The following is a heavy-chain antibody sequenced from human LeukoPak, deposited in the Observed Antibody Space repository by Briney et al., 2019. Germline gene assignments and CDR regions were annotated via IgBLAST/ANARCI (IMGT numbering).Heavy chain of an antibody. CDR3: ARDRGYCSSTSCYTFDY. Sequence: ASVKVSCKSSGYTFTSYDINWVRQATGQGLEWMGWMNPNSGNTGYAQKFQGRVTITRNTSISTAYMELSSLRSEDTAVYYCARDRGYCSSTSCYTFDYWGQGTLVTVSS. V-gene: IGHV1-8*03. CDR2: MNPNSGNT. D-gene: IGHD2-2*02. J-gene: IGHJ4*02. CDR1: GYTFTSYD.